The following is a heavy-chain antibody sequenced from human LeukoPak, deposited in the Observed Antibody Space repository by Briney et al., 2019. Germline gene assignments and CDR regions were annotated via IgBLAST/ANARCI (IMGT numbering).Heavy chain of an antibody. CDR3: AREKGSSGYPYYFDY. CDR2: ISSSGSTI. V-gene: IGHV3-11*04. Sequence: PGGSLRLSCAASGFTFSDYYMSWIRQAPGKGLEWVSYISSSGSTIYYADSVKGRFTISRDNAKNSLYLRMNSLRAEDTAVYYCAREKGSSGYPYYFDYWGQGTLVTVSS. CDR1: GFTFSDYY. D-gene: IGHD3-22*01. J-gene: IGHJ4*02.